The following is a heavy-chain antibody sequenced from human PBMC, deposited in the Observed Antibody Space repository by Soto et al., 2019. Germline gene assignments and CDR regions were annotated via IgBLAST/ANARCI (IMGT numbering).Heavy chain of an antibody. Sequence: QVQLVESGGGVVQPGGSLRLSCEASGFTFRDYGFHWVRQAPGKGLEWVAVIYYDGSGSVYEDSVRGRFIFSRDISTNTLYLQMNSLRAEDTAVYYCVRDDCSGGTCYGGYWGQGTLVTVSS. J-gene: IGHJ4*02. D-gene: IGHD2-15*01. V-gene: IGHV3-33*01. CDR1: GFTFRDYG. CDR3: VRDDCSGGTCYGGY. CDR2: IYYDGSGS.